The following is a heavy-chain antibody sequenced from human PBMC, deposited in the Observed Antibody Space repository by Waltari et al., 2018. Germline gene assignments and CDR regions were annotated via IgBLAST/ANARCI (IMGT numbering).Heavy chain of an antibody. D-gene: IGHD5-18*01. V-gene: IGHV3-43*01. J-gene: IGHJ4*02. Sequence: EVQLVESGGVVVQPGGSLRLSCAASGFTFDDYTIHWVRKAPGKGLEWVSLIRGDVGGTYYADSGTGRLTISRDNSKNSLYLQMNSLRTEDTALYYCAKDSGYSYGFDYWGQGTLVTVSS. CDR2: IRGDVGGT. CDR1: GFTFDDYT. CDR3: AKDSGYSYGFDY.